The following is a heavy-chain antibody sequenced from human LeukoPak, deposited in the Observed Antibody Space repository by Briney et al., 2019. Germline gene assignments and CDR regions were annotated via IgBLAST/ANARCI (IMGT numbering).Heavy chain of an antibody. D-gene: IGHD3-9*01. CDR3: AKVGYDILTGYDY. V-gene: IGHV3-23*01. Sequence: PGGSLRLSCAASGFTFSSYAMSWVRQAPGKGLEGVSAISGSGGSTYYADSVKGRFTISRDNSKNTLYLQMNSLRAEDTAVYYCAKVGYDILTGYDYWGQGTLVTVSS. J-gene: IGHJ4*02. CDR1: GFTFSSYA. CDR2: ISGSGGST.